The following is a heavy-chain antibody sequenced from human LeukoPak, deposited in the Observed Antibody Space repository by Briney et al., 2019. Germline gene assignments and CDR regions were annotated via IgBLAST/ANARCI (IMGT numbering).Heavy chain of an antibody. CDR2: INPNSGGT. CDR1: GYTFTGYY. CDR3: ARGPGQWLRRAFDI. J-gene: IGHJ3*02. V-gene: IGHV1-2*02. Sequence: ASVKVSCKASGYTFTGYYMHWVRQAPGQGLEWMGWINPNSGGTNYAQTFQGRVTMTRDTSISTAYMELSRLRSDDTAVYYCARGPGQWLRRAFDIWGQGTMVTVSS. D-gene: IGHD5-12*01.